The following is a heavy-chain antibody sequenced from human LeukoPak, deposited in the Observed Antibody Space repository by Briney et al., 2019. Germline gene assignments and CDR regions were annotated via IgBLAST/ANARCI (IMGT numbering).Heavy chain of an antibody. J-gene: IGHJ3*02. Sequence: ASVKVSCKASGGTFSSYAISWVRQAPGQGLEWMGWINTNTGNPTYAQGFTGRFVFSLDTSVSTAYLQISSLKAEDTAVYYCATTLWFGELSHAFDIWGQGTMVTVSS. CDR2: INTNTGNP. CDR1: GGTFSSYA. D-gene: IGHD3-10*01. CDR3: ATTLWFGELSHAFDI. V-gene: IGHV7-4-1*02.